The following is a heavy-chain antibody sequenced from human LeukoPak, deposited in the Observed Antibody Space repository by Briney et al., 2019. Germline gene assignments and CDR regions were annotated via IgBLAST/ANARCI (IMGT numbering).Heavy chain of an antibody. Sequence: PGGSLRLSCTASGFSFSSYWMSWVRQTPEKGLEFVANINQDGSVTNYVDSLKGRCTISRDNAKKSLYPEIRSLRADDTALYYCARDPGSSSFDLWGQGTLVTVSS. J-gene: IGHJ4*02. CDR1: GFSFSSYW. CDR3: ARDPGSSSFDL. V-gene: IGHV3-7*01. D-gene: IGHD6-13*01. CDR2: INQDGSVT.